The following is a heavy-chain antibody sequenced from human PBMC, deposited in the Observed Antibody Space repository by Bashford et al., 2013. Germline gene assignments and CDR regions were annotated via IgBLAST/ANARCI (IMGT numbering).Heavy chain of an antibody. CDR3: ARDHGGFDYFDF. CDR2: ISDSSNYI. D-gene: IGHD5-12*01. Sequence: VRQAPGKGLEWVSSISDSSNYIYYADSVKGRFTISRDDAKNSLYLQMNSLSPEDTAIYYCARDHGGFDYFDFWGQGTLVTVSS. V-gene: IGHV3-21*06. J-gene: IGHJ4*02.